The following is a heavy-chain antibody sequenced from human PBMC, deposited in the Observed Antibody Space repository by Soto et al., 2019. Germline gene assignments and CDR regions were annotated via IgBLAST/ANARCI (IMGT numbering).Heavy chain of an antibody. V-gene: IGHV3-20*01. D-gene: IGHD6-6*01. J-gene: IGHJ3*02. Sequence: GGSLRLSCAASGFTFDDYGMSWVRQAPGKGLEWVSGINWNGGSTGYADSVKGRFTISRDNAKNSLYLQMNSLRAEDTALYHCAREPTAGSSSSRGAFDIWGQGTMVTVSS. CDR3: AREPTAGSSSSRGAFDI. CDR1: GFTFDDYG. CDR2: INWNGGST.